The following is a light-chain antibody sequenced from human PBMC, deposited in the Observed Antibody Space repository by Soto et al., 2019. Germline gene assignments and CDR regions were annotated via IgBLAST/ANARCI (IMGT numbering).Light chain of an antibody. J-gene: IGLJ3*02. CDR3: LLYDGAAQV. V-gene: IGLV7-43*01. CDR2: STY. Sequence: QAVVTQEPSLTVSPGGTVTLTCASSTGAVTSDYYPNWLQQKPGQAPRSLIHSTYARHFWTPARFSGSLLGGKAALTVSGVQPEDEADYYCLLYDGAAQVFGGGTKPTVL. CDR1: TGAVTSDYY.